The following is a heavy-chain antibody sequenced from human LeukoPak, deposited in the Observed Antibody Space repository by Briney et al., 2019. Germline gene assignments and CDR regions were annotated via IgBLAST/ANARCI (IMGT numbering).Heavy chain of an antibody. Sequence: GGSLRLSCAASGFTVSSNYMSWVRQAPGKGLEWVSVTYSGGSTYYADSVKGRFTISSDNSKNTLYLQTNSLRAEDTAVYYCAGITESQITRDYWGQGTLVTVSS. D-gene: IGHD1-14*01. CDR3: AGITESQITRDY. J-gene: IGHJ4*02. CDR1: GFTVSSNY. V-gene: IGHV3-66*02. CDR2: TYSGGST.